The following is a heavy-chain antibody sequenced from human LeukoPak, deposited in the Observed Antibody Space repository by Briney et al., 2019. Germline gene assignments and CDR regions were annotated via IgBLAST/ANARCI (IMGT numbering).Heavy chain of an antibody. CDR1: GYTFTGDY. CDR3: ARGSSGWYYFDY. CDR2: INANIVGT. V-gene: IGHV1-2*05. D-gene: IGHD6-19*01. J-gene: IGHJ4*02. Sequence: GSVRVSCKASGYTFTGDYMHWGRQAPGEGLGWRGRINANIVGTDYAQQIQGRVTMTRDTSISTAYMELRRLRCDDTVVYYCARGSSGWYYFDYWGQGTLVTVSS.